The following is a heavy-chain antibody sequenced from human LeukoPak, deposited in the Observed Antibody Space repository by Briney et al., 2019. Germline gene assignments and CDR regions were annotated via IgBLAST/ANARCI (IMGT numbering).Heavy chain of an antibody. CDR1: GYSFTSYW. D-gene: IGHD1-26*01. J-gene: IGHJ4*02. V-gene: IGHV5-51*01. CDR2: IYCGDSDT. CDR3: ARSALSSGSLYYFEY. Sequence: GESLKISCKGSGYSFTSYWIGWVRQMPGRGLEWMGIIYCGDSDTRYGPSFQGQVTISADRSPSTAYLQWSSLKASDTAIYYCARSALSSGSLYYFEYWGQGTLVTVSS.